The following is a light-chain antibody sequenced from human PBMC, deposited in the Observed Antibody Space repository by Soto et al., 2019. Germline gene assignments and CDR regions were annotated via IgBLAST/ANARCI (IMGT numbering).Light chain of an antibody. CDR1: QSISSW. J-gene: IGKJ1*01. V-gene: IGKV1-5*01. CDR3: QQYNSSPWT. CDR2: DAS. Sequence: DIQMTQSPSTLSASVGDRVTITCRASQSISSWLAWYQQKPGKAPKLLIYDASSLESGVPSRFSVSGSGTEFTLTISSLQPDDFATYYCQQYNSSPWTFGQGTKVEIK.